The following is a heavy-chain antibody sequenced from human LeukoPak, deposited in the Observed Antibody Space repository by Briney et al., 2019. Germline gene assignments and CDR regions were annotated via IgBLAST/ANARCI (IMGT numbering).Heavy chain of an antibody. J-gene: IGHJ4*02. CDR1: GGSISSSSYC. CDR2: IYYSGST. V-gene: IGHV4-39*01. D-gene: IGHD3-10*01. Sequence: SETLSLTCTVSGGSISSSSYCWGWIRQPPGKGLEWIGSIYYSGSTYYNPSLKSRVTISVDTSKNQFSLKLSSVTAADTAVYYCASPGTGGAFDYWGQGTLVTVSS. CDR3: ASPGTGGAFDY.